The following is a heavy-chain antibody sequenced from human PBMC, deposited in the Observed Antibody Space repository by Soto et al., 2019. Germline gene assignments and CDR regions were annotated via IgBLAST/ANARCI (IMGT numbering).Heavy chain of an antibody. V-gene: IGHV3-15*07. Sequence: VGALRLSCAASGFTFKNARMNWVRQAPGKGLEWVGRIKSKTDGGTKDYAAPVKGRFTISRDDSKNTLYLQMNSLTPEDTAVYYCARRGMLTLTTFFDYWGQGTLVTVSS. CDR1: GFTFKNAR. J-gene: IGHJ4*02. CDR3: ARRGMLTLTTFFDY. CDR2: IKSKTDGGTK. D-gene: IGHD4-17*01.